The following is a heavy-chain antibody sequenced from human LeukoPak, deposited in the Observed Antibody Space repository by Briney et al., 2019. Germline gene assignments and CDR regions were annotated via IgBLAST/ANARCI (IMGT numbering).Heavy chain of an antibody. CDR3: ANTRAAYGDYVLGY. D-gene: IGHD4-17*01. J-gene: IGHJ4*02. Sequence: ASVKVSCKASGYTFTTYYIHWVRQAPGQGLEWMGLINPSGGSRNYAQKFQDRVTMTRDTSTSTVYMELSSLRSEDTAVYYCANTRAAYGDYVLGYWGQGTLVTVSS. V-gene: IGHV1-46*01. CDR1: GYTFTTYY. CDR2: INPSGGSR.